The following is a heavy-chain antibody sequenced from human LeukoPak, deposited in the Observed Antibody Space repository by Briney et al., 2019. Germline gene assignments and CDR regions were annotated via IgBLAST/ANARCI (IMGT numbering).Heavy chain of an antibody. CDR3: AREIGPRQLHLWGSEFDF. CDR2: INPNIGGT. D-gene: IGHD5-18*01. CDR1: GYTFTVNN. V-gene: IGHV1-2*02. Sequence: ASVNLSCTASGYTFTVNNMHWLRHAPGQGLGWSGSINPNIGGTNCTQKFPGRVSITTATSITTTYMELSRLRSDDTAVYCCAREIGPRQLHLWGSEFDFWGQGTLVTVS. J-gene: IGHJ4*02.